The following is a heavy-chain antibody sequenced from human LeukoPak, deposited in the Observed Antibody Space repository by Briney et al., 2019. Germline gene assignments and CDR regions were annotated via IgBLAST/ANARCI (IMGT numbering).Heavy chain of an antibody. CDR3: ARDAGGGELYYYYGMDV. D-gene: IGHD2-8*02. CDR2: ISSSGSTI. Sequence: GGSLRLSCAASGFTFSSYEMNWVRQAPGKGLEWVSYISSSGSTIYYADSVKGRFTISRDNAKNSLYLQMNSLRAEDTAVYYCARDAGGGELYYYYGMDVWGQGTTVTVSS. V-gene: IGHV3-48*03. CDR1: GFTFSSYE. J-gene: IGHJ6*02.